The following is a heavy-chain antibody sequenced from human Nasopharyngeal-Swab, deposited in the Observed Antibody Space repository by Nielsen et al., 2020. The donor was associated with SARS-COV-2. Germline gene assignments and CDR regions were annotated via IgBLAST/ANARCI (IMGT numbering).Heavy chain of an antibody. CDR2: IYYSGST. D-gene: IGHD6-19*01. J-gene: IGHJ5*02. V-gene: IGHV4-39*01. CDR1: GGSISSSSYY. Sequence: SETLSLTCTVSGGSISSSSYYWGWIRQPPGKGLEWIGSIYYSGSTYYNPSLKSRVTISVDTSKNQFSLKLSSVTAADTAVYYCARRGEGSGWTRGNNWFDPWGQGTLVTVSS. CDR3: ARRGEGSGWTRGNNWFDP.